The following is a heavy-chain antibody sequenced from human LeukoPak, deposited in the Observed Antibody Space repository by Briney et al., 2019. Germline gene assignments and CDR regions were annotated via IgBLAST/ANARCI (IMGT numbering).Heavy chain of an antibody. CDR2: ISTDGSST. V-gene: IGHV3-74*01. CDR1: GFTFSSYW. Sequence: GGSLRLSCAASGFTFSSYWVHWVRQPPGKGLVWVSRISTDGSSTNYADSVKGRFTISRDNAKNTLYLQMNSLRAEDTAVYYCARDLWEAESGAFDIWGQGTMVTVSS. J-gene: IGHJ3*02. CDR3: ARDLWEAESGAFDI. D-gene: IGHD1-26*01.